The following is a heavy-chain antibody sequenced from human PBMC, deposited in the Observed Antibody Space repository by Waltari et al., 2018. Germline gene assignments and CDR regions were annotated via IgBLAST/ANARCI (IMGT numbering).Heavy chain of an antibody. V-gene: IGHV3-66*02. D-gene: IGHD3-10*01. CDR3: ASHELWFGEYYYGMDV. J-gene: IGHJ6*02. CDR2: IYSGGST. CDR1: GFTVSSNY. Sequence: EVQLVESGGGLVQPGGSLRLSCAASGFTVSSNYMSWVRQAPGKGLEWVSVIYSGGSTYYADSVKGRFTISRDNSKNTLYLQMNSLRAEDTAVYYCASHELWFGEYYYGMDVWGQGTTVTVSS.